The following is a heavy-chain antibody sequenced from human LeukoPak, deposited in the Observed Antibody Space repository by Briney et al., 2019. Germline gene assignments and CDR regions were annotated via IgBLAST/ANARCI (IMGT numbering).Heavy chain of an antibody. CDR3: ARGSRDGYIAFDY. Sequence: PSQTLSLTCAVSGGSISSGGYSWSWIRRPPGKGLEWIGYIYHSGSTYYNPSLKSRVTISVDRSKNQFSLKLSSVTAADTAVYYCARGSRDGYIAFDYWGQGTLVTVSS. D-gene: IGHD5-24*01. CDR2: IYHSGST. V-gene: IGHV4-30-2*01. J-gene: IGHJ4*02. CDR1: GGSISSGGYS.